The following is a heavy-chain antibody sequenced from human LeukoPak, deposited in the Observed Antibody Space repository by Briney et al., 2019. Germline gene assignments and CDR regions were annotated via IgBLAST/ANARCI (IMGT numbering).Heavy chain of an antibody. V-gene: IGHV5-51*01. CDR3: ARQGPSYYDYSDY. J-gene: IGHJ4*02. CDR1: GYSFTSYW. D-gene: IGHD3-22*01. Sequence: GESLKISCKGSGYSFTSYWIGWVRQMPGKGLEWKGIIYPGDSDTRYSPSFQGQVTISADKSISTAYLQWSSLKASDTAMYYCARQGPSYYDYSDYWGQGTLVTVSS. CDR2: IYPGDSDT.